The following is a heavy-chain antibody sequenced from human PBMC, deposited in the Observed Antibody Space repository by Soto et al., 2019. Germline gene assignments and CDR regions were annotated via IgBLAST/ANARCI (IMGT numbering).Heavy chain of an antibody. CDR2: INAGNGNT. V-gene: IGHV1-3*01. Sequence: ASVKVSCKASGYTFTTFAIHWVRQAPGQRLEWMGRINAGNGNTKYSQNLQGRVTFTRDTSASTAYMEVSSLRSEDTAVYYCASARGIVVVTARFDYWGQGTLVTVSS. CDR1: GYTFTTFA. D-gene: IGHD2-21*02. CDR3: ASARGIVVVTARFDY. J-gene: IGHJ4*02.